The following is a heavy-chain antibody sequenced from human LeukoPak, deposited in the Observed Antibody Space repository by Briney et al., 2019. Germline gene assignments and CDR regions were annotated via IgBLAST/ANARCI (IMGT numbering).Heavy chain of an antibody. D-gene: IGHD4-11*01. CDR3: ARDYSSPFGY. J-gene: IGHJ4*02. CDR2: INHSGST. V-gene: IGHV4-34*01. Sequence: SETLSLTCAVYGGSFSGYYWSWIRQPPGKGLEWIGEINHSGSTNYNPSLKSRVTISVDTSKNQFSLKLSSVTAADTAVYYCARDYSSPFGYWGQGTLVTVSS. CDR1: GGSFSGYY.